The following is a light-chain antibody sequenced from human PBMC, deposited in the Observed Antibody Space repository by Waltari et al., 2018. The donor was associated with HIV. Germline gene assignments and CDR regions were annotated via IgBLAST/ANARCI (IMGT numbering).Light chain of an antibody. CDR1: GRAFVNYNP. CDR3: TSYAGINNVV. Sequence: QSPLTQPASVSGYPGQSITISCPGAGRAFVNYNPVSWYQQHPGRAPKLIIYDVNNRPSGVSSRFSGSRSANTASLAISGLQPEDEAEYYCTSYAGINNVVFGPGTKVTVL. CDR2: DVN. V-gene: IGLV2-14*03. J-gene: IGLJ1*01.